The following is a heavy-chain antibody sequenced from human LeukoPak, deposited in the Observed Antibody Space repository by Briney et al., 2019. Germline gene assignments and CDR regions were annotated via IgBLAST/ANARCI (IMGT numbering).Heavy chain of an antibody. Sequence: ASVKVSCKASGYTFTNHGISWVRQAPGQGLEWMGWISAYSTNTNYAQKFQGRVTITADESTSTAYMELSSLRSEDTAVYYCARGGFGLGVGTTRGLNWFDPWGQGTLVTVSS. D-gene: IGHD1-26*01. J-gene: IGHJ5*02. CDR3: ARGGFGLGVGTTRGLNWFDP. V-gene: IGHV1-18*01. CDR2: ISAYSTNT. CDR1: GYTFTNHG.